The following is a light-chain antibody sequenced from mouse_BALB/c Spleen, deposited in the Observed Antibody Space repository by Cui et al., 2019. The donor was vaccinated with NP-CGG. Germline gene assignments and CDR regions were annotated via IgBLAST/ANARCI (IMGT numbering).Light chain of an antibody. V-gene: IGLV1*01. CDR3: ALWYSNHWV. CDR2: GTN. Sequence: VVAPESSPTTSPGKTVTLTCRSSTGSVTTTNYANWVREKPDHLFTGLIGGTNNRAPGVPARFSGSLIGDKAALTITGAQTEDEAIYFCALWYSNHWVFGGGTKLTVL. J-gene: IGLJ1*01. CDR1: TGSVTTTNY.